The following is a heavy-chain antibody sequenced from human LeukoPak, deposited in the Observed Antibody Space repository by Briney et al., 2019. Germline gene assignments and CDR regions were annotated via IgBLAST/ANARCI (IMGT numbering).Heavy chain of an antibody. CDR2: INHSGST. V-gene: IGHV4-34*01. J-gene: IGHJ3*02. CDR1: GGSFSGYC. Sequence: PSETLSLTCAVYGGSFSGYCWSWIRQPPGKGLEWIGEINHSGSTNYNPSLTSRVTISVDTSKNQFSLKLSSVTAADTAVYYCARGSVTIFGGVTARAFDIWGQGTMVTVSS. CDR3: ARGSVTIFGGVTARAFDI. D-gene: IGHD3-3*01.